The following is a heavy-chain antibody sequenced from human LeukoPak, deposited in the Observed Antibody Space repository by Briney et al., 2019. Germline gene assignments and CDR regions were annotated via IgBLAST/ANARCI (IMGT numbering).Heavy chain of an antibody. CDR2: IRYDGSNK. CDR3: AKGGGYEAQYYYYYLGV. CDR1: GFTFISYG. V-gene: IGHV3-30*02. Sequence: PGGSLRLSCAASGFTFISYGMHWVRQAPGKGLEWVAFIRYDGSNKYYADSVKGRFTISRDNSKNTLYLQMKSLRAEDTAVYYCAKGGGYEAQYYYYYLGVWGKGTTVTISS. D-gene: IGHD5-12*01. J-gene: IGHJ6*03.